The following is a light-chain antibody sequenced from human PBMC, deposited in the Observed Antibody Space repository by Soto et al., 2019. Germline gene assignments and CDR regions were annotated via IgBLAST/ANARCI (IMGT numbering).Light chain of an antibody. J-gene: IGKJ1*01. CDR1: QTIRRW. CDR3: QHYNSDPWT. V-gene: IGKV1-5*01. Sequence: DIEMTQSPSTLSASVGDRLTITCRASQTIRRWLAWYQQRPGKAPKVLIYDASTLESGVPARFSGSGSETEFTLTISSLQPEASATYYCQHYNSDPWTFGQGTKVEIK. CDR2: DAS.